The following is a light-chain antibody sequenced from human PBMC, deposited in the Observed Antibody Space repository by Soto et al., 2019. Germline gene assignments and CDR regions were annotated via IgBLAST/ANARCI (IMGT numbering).Light chain of an antibody. CDR1: SGNSSYA. CDR2: LNSDGSH. Sequence: QAVLTQSPSASASLGASVKITCTLSSGNSSYAIAWHQQQPEKGPRYLMKLNSDGSHSKGDGIPDRFSGSSSGAERYLTISSLQSEDEADYYCQTWGTGIVVFGGGTKLTVL. CDR3: QTWGTGIVV. J-gene: IGLJ2*01. V-gene: IGLV4-69*01.